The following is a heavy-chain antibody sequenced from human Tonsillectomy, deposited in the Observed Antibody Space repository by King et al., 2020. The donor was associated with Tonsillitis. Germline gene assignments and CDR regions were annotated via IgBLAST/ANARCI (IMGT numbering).Heavy chain of an antibody. CDR2: IWYDGSNK. V-gene: IGHV3-33*01. CDR1: GFTFSSYG. CDR3: ARSITIFGVVIRY. J-gene: IGHJ4*02. D-gene: IGHD3-3*01. Sequence: VQLVESGGGVVQPGRSLRLSCAASGFTFSSYGMHWVRQAPGKGLEWVAVIWYDGSNKYYADSVKGRFTISRDNSKNTLYLQMNSRRAEDTAVYYCARSITIFGVVIRYWGQGTLVTVSS.